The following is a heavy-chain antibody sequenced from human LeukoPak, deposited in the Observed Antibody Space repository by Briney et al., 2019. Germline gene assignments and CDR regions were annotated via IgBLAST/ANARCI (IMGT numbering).Heavy chain of an antibody. CDR1: GGSISSYY. V-gene: IGHV4-59*01. CDR2: IYYSGNT. Sequence: SETLSLTCTFSGGSISSYYWSWIRQPPGKGLEWIGYIYYSGNTDYNPSLKSRVTMSLDTSKKQVSLKLSSVTAADTAVYYCAVHSYSMATEHDAFDIWGQGTMVTVSS. D-gene: IGHD5-12*01. CDR3: AVHSYSMATEHDAFDI. J-gene: IGHJ3*02.